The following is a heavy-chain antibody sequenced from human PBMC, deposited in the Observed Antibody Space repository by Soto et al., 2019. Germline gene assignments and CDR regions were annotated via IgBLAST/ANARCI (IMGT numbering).Heavy chain of an antibody. J-gene: IGHJ4*02. CDR1: GFTFSSYG. V-gene: IGHV3-30*03. D-gene: IGHD1-26*01. CDR3: AILGSPYYFDY. Sequence: QVQLVESGGGVVQPGRSLRLSCAASGFTFSSYGMHWVRQAPGKGLAWVAVISYDGSNKYYADSVKGRFTISRDKSKNTLYLQMNSLRAEDTAVYYCAILGSPYYFDYWGQGTLVTVSS. CDR2: ISYDGSNK.